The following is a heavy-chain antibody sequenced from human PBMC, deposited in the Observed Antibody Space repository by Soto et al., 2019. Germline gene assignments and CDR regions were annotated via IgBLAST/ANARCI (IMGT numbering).Heavy chain of an antibody. J-gene: IGHJ6*03. CDR2: ISAYNGDT. CDR1: GYTFSNYG. Sequence: QVQLLQSGAEVKKPGASVKVSCKASGYTFSNYGITWVRQAPGQGLEWMGWISAYNGDTHYTKRLQGRVTMTTDTSTSTAYMELRGLRSDDTAVYYCARVRQLVAYFYYYMDVWGKGTTVTVSS. CDR3: ARVRQLVAYFYYYMDV. V-gene: IGHV1-18*01. D-gene: IGHD6-6*01.